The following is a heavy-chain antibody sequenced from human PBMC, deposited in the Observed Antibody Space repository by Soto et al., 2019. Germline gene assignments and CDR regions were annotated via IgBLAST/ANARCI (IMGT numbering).Heavy chain of an antibody. CDR2: IWYDGSNK. J-gene: IGHJ4*02. V-gene: IGHV3-33*01. CDR1: GFTFSSYG. D-gene: IGHD3-3*02. CDR3: ARGSIRPYYFDY. Sequence: QAQLVESGGGVVQPGRSLRLSCAASGFTFSSYGMHWVRQAPGKGLEWVAVIWYDGSNKYYADSVKGRFTISRDNSKNTLYLQMNSLRAEDTAVYYCARGSIRPYYFDYWGQGTLVTVSS.